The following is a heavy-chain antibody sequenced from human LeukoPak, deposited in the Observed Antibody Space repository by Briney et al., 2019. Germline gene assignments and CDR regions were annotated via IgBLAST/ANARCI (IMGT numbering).Heavy chain of an antibody. D-gene: IGHD2-2*01. CDR2: ISAYNGKI. CDR3: ARGRYCSSTNSCYFDY. J-gene: IGHJ4*02. V-gene: IGHV1-18*01. CDR1: GYIFSNHG. Sequence: EASVKVSCKASGYIFSNHGVTWVRQARGQGLEWMGWISAYNGKINYARKFQGRVTMTKDTSTNTAYWELRSLRSDDTAVYYCARGRYCSSTNSCYFDYWGQGTLVTVSS.